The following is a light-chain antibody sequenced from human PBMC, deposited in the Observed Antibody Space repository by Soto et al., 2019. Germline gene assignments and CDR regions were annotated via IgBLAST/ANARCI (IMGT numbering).Light chain of an antibody. CDR1: GSDVGGYNY. J-gene: IGLJ2*01. V-gene: IGLV2-14*01. Sequence: QPVLTQPASVSGSPGQSITISCTGTGSDVGGYNYVSWYQQHPGKAPKVMIYDVSNRPSGVSNRFSGSKSGNTASLTISGLQAEDEADYYCSSYTSASTPVVFGGGTKLTVL. CDR3: SSYTSASTPVV. CDR2: DVS.